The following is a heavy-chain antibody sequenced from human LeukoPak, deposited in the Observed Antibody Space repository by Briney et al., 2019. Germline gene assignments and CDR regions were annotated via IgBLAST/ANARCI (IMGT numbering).Heavy chain of an antibody. Sequence: ASVKVSCKASGYTFTSYDINWVRQATGQGLEWMGWMNPKRSNTGYAQKFQGRVTMTRNTSISTAPMELSSLRSEDTAVYYCARSQTRITMIVVVTAVGFFDYSGQGTLVTVSS. CDR2: MNPKRSNT. D-gene: IGHD3-22*01. CDR1: GYTFTSYD. CDR3: ARSQTRITMIVVVTAVGFFDY. V-gene: IGHV1-8*01. J-gene: IGHJ4*02.